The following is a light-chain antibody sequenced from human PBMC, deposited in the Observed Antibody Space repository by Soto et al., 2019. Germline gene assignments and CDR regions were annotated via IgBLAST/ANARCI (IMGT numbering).Light chain of an antibody. J-gene: IGLJ1*01. V-gene: IGLV1-51*01. CDR3: GSWDSSLSAYV. CDR2: DDN. CDR1: SSNIGGNS. Sequence: QSVLTQPPSVSAAPGQKVTISCSGSSSNIGGNSVSWYQQLPGTAPKLLIYDDNKRPSGIPDRFSGSKSGTSATLGITGFQTGDEADYDCGSWDSSLSAYVFGNGTKVTVL.